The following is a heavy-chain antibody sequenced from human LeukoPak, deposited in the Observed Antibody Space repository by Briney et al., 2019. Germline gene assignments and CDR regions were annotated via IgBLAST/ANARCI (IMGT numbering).Heavy chain of an antibody. CDR1: GYSISSGYY. V-gene: IGHV4-38-2*02. D-gene: IGHD2-8*01. Sequence: SETLSLTCTVSGYSISSGYYGGWIRQPPGKGLEWIGSIYHSGSTYYNPSLKSRVTISVDTSKNQFSLKLSSVTAADTALYYCARDHLMGYYYYMDVWGKGTTVTVSS. CDR2: IYHSGST. J-gene: IGHJ6*03. CDR3: ARDHLMGYYYYMDV.